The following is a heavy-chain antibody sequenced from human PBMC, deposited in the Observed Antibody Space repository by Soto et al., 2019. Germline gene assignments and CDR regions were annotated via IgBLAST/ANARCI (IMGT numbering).Heavy chain of an antibody. CDR3: ARDVGADPGTMDV. Sequence: EVQLVESGGGLVQPAGSLRLSCAASGFTFSSYWMSWVRQAPGKGLEWVANIKQDGSEKYYVDSVKGRFTISRDNAKNSLYLQMSSLRAEDTAVYYCARDVGADPGTMDVWGQGTTVTVSS. J-gene: IGHJ6*02. V-gene: IGHV3-7*03. CDR2: IKQDGSEK. CDR1: GFTFSSYW. D-gene: IGHD1-26*01.